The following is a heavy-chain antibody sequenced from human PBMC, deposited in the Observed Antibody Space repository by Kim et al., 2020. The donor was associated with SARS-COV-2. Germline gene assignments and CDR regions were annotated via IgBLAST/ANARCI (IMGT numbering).Heavy chain of an antibody. D-gene: IGHD6-19*01. J-gene: IGHJ4*02. V-gene: IGHV1-18*01. CDR3: ARQSRYSSGWYLDY. Sequence: AQKLQGRATMTTDTSTSTAYMELRSLRSDDTAVYYCARQSRYSSGWYLDYWGQGTLVTVSS.